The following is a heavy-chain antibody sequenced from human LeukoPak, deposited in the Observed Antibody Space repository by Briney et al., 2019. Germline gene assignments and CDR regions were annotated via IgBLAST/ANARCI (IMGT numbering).Heavy chain of an antibody. CDR1: GFTFSSYS. Sequence: GGSLRLSCAASGFTFSSYSMNWVRQAPGKGLEWVSSISSSSSYIYYADSVKGRFTISRDNAKNSLYLRMNSLRAEDTAVYYCARDHGYSYGYSFDYWGQGTLVTVPS. D-gene: IGHD5-18*01. J-gene: IGHJ4*02. V-gene: IGHV3-21*01. CDR3: ARDHGYSYGYSFDY. CDR2: ISSSSSYI.